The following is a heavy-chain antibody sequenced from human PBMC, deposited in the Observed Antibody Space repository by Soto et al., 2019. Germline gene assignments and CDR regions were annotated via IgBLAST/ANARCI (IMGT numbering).Heavy chain of an antibody. V-gene: IGHV4-59*01. CDR1: GGSLSTYC. Sequence: QVQLQESGPGLVKPSETLSLTCTVSGGSLSTYCWSWIRQPPGKGLEWIGYIYYTGSTHYNPSLKSRVSISLDTSKNHFSLQLTSVTAADTAVYYCARDKGGWPDYWGQGTLVTVSS. CDR3: ARDKGGWPDY. CDR2: IYYTGST. D-gene: IGHD1-26*01. J-gene: IGHJ4*02.